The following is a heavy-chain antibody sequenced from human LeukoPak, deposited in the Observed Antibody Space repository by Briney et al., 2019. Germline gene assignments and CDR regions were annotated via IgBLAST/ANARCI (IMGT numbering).Heavy chain of an antibody. D-gene: IGHD6-19*01. J-gene: IGHJ4*02. CDR2: IFPGDSDI. CDR1: GSIFTSYW. V-gene: IGHV5-51*01. CDR3: ARPYSSGWYFFDY. Sequence: PGESLQISCQGSGSIFTSYWIGWVRQLPGKGLEWMGIIFPGDSDIRYSPSFQGQVTISADKSINTAYLQWSSLKASDTAMYYCARPYSSGWYFFDYWGQGTLVTVSS.